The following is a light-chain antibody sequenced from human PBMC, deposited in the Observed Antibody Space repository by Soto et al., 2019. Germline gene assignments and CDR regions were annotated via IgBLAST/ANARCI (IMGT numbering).Light chain of an antibody. Sequence: EIVMTQSPANLSVCRGEGANLXCRASQSLSSHFGWYQHKPGKAPRLLIYGSSTRAHGGPARFSGSGSGTEFTRTISSLQSEDFAVYYGQQYNNRPRTFGQGTKVDIK. V-gene: IGKV3-15*01. CDR1: QSLSSH. CDR3: QQYNNRPRT. CDR2: GSS. J-gene: IGKJ1*01.